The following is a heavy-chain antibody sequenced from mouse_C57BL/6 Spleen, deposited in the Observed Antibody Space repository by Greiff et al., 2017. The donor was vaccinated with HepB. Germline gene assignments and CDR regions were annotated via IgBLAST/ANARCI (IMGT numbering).Heavy chain of an antibody. CDR3: TRSYDPY. D-gene: IGHD2-3*01. J-gene: IGHJ3*01. V-gene: IGHV1-15*01. Sequence: VQLQESGAELVRPGASVTLSCKASGYTFTDYEMHWVKQTPVHGLEWIGAIDPETGGTAYNQKFKGKAILTADKSSSTAYMELRSLTSEDSAVYYCTRSYDPYWGQGTLVTVSA. CDR1: GYTFTDYE. CDR2: IDPETGGT.